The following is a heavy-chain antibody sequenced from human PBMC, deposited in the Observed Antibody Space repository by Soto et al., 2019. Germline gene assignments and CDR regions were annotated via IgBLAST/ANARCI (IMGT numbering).Heavy chain of an antibody. Sequence: GGSLTLSCAASGFTFSSYAMSWVRPAPGKGLEWVSAISGSGGRTYYADSVKGRFTISRDNSKNTLYLQMNSLRAEDTAVYYCAKDLRYFYDSSGYYPDYYYYYYGMDVWGQGTTVTVSS. CDR2: ISGSGGRT. J-gene: IGHJ6*02. CDR1: GFTFSSYA. V-gene: IGHV3-23*01. D-gene: IGHD3-22*01. CDR3: AKDLRYFYDSSGYYPDYYYYYYGMDV.